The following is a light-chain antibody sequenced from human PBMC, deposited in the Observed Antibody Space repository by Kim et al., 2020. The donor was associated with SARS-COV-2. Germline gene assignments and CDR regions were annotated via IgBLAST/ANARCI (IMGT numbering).Light chain of an antibody. Sequence: DIQMTQSPSSLSASVGDRVTITCRASQVINNYLAWYQQKPGKAPTVLIYGASTLHSGVPSRFSGSGSGTDFTLTISSLQPEDVGTYYCQKYDSAPWTFGHGTKLDIK. V-gene: IGKV1-27*01. CDR2: GAS. J-gene: IGKJ1*01. CDR1: QVINNY. CDR3: QKYDSAPWT.